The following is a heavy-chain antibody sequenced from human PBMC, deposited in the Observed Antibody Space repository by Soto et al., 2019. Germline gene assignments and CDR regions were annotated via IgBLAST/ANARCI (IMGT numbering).Heavy chain of an antibody. CDR3: ARGGTGGYYYYYMDV. J-gene: IGHJ6*03. D-gene: IGHD1-1*01. CDR1: GFTFSSYG. Sequence: QVQLVESGGGVVQPGRSLRLSCAASGFTFSSYGMHWVRQAPGKGLEWVAVIWYDGSNKYYADSVKGRFTISRDNSKNMLYLQMNSLRAEDTAVYYCARGGTGGYYYYYMDVWGKGTTVTVSS. CDR2: IWYDGSNK. V-gene: IGHV3-33*01.